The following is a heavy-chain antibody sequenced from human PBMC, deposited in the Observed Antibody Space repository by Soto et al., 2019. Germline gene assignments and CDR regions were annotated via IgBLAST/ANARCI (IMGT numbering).Heavy chain of an antibody. CDR2: IWYDGSQT. CDR1: GYPFSGYG. CDR3: ARDPAVAGYYFDY. V-gene: IGHV3-33*01. D-gene: IGHD6-19*01. Sequence: QVQLVESGGGVVQPGRSLRLSCVGSGYPFSGYGMHWVRLAPGKGLDWVALIWYDGSQTIYADSVRGRFSIYRDDSKSTLYLQMNDLRVEDTAIYYCARDPAVAGYYFDYWGQGTLVIVSS. J-gene: IGHJ4*02.